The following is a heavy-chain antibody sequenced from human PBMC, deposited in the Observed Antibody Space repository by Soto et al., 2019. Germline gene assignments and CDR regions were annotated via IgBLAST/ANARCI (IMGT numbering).Heavy chain of an antibody. CDR3: ARDAEAAAGTRWFDP. D-gene: IGHD6-13*01. CDR1: GGSISSGGYY. Sequence: PSETLSLTCTVSGGSISSGGYYWSWIRQHPGKGLEWIGYIYYSGSTYYNPSLKSRVTISVDTSKNQFSLKLSSVTAADTAVYYCARDAEAAAGTRWFDPWGQGTLVTVSS. V-gene: IGHV4-31*02. CDR2: IYYSGST. J-gene: IGHJ5*02.